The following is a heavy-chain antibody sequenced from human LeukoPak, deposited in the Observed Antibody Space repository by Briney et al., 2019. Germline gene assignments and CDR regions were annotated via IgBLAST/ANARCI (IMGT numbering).Heavy chain of an antibody. D-gene: IGHD1-1*01. J-gene: IGHJ6*03. CDR3: AKGYNWNAFGHYYYMDV. CDR1: GFTFSSYA. V-gene: IGHV3-23*01. CDR2: ISGSGGST. Sequence: GGSLLLSCAASGFTFSSYAMSWVRQAPGKGLKWVSAISGSGGSTYYTDSVKGRFTISRDNSKNTLYLQMNSLRAEDTAVYYCAKGYNWNAFGHYYYMDVWGKGTTVTVSS.